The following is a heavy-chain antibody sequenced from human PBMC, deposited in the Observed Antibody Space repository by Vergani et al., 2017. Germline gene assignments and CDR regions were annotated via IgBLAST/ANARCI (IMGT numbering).Heavy chain of an antibody. CDR2: ISASGNA. CDR1: GGSISAGYYF. J-gene: IGHJ3*01. CDR3: AGRSGGYYSGGKVHPLRTAFDV. D-gene: IGHD2-15*01. Sequence: QVQLQASGPGRVKPSQTLSLTCTMSGGSISAGYYFWSWIRHPAGKGLEWLGHISASGNASHSPSLKTRVSMSVDTTMNLFSLTVTSVTAADTAIYFCAGRSGGYYSGGKVHPLRTAFDVWGHGTVVTVSS. V-gene: IGHV4-61*02.